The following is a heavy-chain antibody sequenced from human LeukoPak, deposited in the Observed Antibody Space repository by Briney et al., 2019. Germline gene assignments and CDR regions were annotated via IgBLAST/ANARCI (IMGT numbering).Heavy chain of an antibody. CDR2: IYYSGST. CDR3: ARAPSYDFWSGYPYYFDY. J-gene: IGHJ4*02. Sequence: SETLSLTCTVSGGSISSSSYYWGWIRQPPGKGLEWIESIYYSGSTYYNPSLKSRVTISVDTSKNQFSLKLSSVTAADTAVYYCARAPSYDFWSGYPYYFDYWGQGTLVTVSS. V-gene: IGHV4-39*07. D-gene: IGHD3-3*01. CDR1: GGSISSSSYY.